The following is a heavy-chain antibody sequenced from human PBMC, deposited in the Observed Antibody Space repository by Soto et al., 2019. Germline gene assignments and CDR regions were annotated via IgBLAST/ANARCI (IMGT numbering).Heavy chain of an antibody. Sequence: QVQLVQSGAEVKKPGSSVKVSCKASGGTFSSYAISWVRQAPGQGLEWMGGIIPIFGTANYAQKFQGRVTITADESTSTAYMELSSLRSEDTAVYYCAALRVQRNYYDGSGYYPLYWYFDLWGRGTLVTVSS. V-gene: IGHV1-69*01. CDR1: GGTFSSYA. D-gene: IGHD3-22*01. CDR2: IIPIFGTA. J-gene: IGHJ2*01. CDR3: AALRVQRNYYDGSGYYPLYWYFDL.